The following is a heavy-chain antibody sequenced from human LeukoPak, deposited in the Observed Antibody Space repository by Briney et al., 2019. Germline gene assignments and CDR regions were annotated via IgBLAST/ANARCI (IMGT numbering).Heavy chain of an antibody. J-gene: IGHJ6*03. CDR2: ISGSGGST. D-gene: IGHD2-15*01. CDR1: GFTFSSYA. CDR3: AKNGDRGAYCSGGSCYPYYYYYIDV. Sequence: GGSLRLSCAASGFTFSSYAMTWVRQAPGKGLEWVSAISGSGGSTYYADSVKGRFTISRDNSKNTLFLQMNSLRAEDTAIYYCAKNGDRGAYCSGGSCYPYYYYYIDVWGKGTTVTISS. V-gene: IGHV3-23*01.